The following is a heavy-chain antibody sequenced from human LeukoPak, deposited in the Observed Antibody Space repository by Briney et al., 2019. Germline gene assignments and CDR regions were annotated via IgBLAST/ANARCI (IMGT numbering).Heavy chain of an antibody. Sequence: QPGGSLRLSCAASGFTFSNYALHWVRQAPGKGLEYVSTININGDNTYYANSVKGRFTISRDNSKNTLYLQMGSLRTEDMAVYYCARAKGPSPDCYMDVWGKGTTVTVSS. V-gene: IGHV3-64*01. CDR3: ARAKGPSPDCYMDV. D-gene: IGHD2-2*01. CDR2: ININGDNT. J-gene: IGHJ6*03. CDR1: GFTFSNYA.